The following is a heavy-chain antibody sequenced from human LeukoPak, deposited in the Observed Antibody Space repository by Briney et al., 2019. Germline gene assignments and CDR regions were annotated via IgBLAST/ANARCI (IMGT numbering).Heavy chain of an antibody. CDR1: GGSISSSSYY. V-gene: IGHV4-61*05. J-gene: IGHJ4*02. D-gene: IGHD3-10*01. CDR2: IYYSGST. CDR3: ASQKRVVAGFDY. Sequence: SETLSLTCTVSGGSISSSSYYWGWIRQPPGKGLEWIGYIYYSGSTNYNPSLKSRVTISVDTSKNQFSLKLSSVTAADTAVYYCASQKRVVAGFDYWGQGTLVTVSS.